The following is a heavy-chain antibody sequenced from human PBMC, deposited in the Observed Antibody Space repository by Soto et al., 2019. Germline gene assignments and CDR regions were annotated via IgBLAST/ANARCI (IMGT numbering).Heavy chain of an antibody. Sequence: GASVKVSCKASGYTFTSYDINWVRQATGQGLEWMGWMNPNSGNTGYAQKFQGRVTMTRNTSISTAYMELSSLRSEDTAVYYCARGPLRYFDWLSYYYYMDVWGKGTTVTVSS. CDR3: ARGPLRYFDWLSYYYYMDV. D-gene: IGHD3-9*01. V-gene: IGHV1-8*01. J-gene: IGHJ6*03. CDR2: MNPNSGNT. CDR1: GYTFTSYD.